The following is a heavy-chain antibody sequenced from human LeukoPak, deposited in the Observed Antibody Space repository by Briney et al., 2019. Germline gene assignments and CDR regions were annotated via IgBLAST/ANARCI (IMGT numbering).Heavy chain of an antibody. CDR3: ARDLAAGILWFDP. D-gene: IGHD6-13*01. CDR1: GFTFNSFG. CDR2: ISSTSGTI. J-gene: IGHJ5*02. Sequence: PGGSLRLSCAASGFTFNSFGMKWVRQAPGKGLEWVSYISSTSGTIYYADSVKGRFTISRDSARTSLYLQMNSLRAEDTAVYYCARDLAAGILWFDPWGQGILVTVSS. V-gene: IGHV3-48*01.